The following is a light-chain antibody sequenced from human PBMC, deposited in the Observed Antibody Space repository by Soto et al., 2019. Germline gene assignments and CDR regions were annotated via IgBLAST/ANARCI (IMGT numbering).Light chain of an antibody. V-gene: IGKV3-20*01. CDR2: GAS. Sequence: EIVLTQSPGTLSLSPGERATLSCRASPSVSGSNLAWYQQKPGQAPRLVIYGASSRAAGIPDRFSGSGSGTDFTLTISRLEPEDFAVYYCQQYGSSPTFGQGTKVDNK. CDR1: PSVSGSN. CDR3: QQYGSSPT. J-gene: IGKJ1*01.